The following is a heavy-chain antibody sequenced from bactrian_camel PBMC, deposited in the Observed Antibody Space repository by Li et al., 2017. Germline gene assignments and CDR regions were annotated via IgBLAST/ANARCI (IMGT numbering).Heavy chain of an antibody. J-gene: IGHJ6*01. D-gene: IGHD5*01. CDR3: AARDDGWRDPSDDDCDDNADFGY. CDR1: GYTYRSRSYC. V-gene: IGHV3S1*01. CDR2: INNSGGTT. Sequence: QAQLVESGGGLVRPGGSLRLPCAASGYTYRSRSYCMGWFRQAPGKGLEWVSTINNSGGTTDYADSVKGRFTISRDNAKNTLYLQMNSLKPEDTGMYICAARDDGWRDPSDDDCDDNADFGYRGQGTQVTVS.